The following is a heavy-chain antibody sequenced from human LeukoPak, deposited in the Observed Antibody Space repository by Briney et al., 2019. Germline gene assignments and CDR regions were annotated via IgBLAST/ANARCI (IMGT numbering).Heavy chain of an antibody. CDR2: IYYSGST. J-gene: IGHJ3*02. CDR1: GGSISTYY. D-gene: IGHD4-17*01. Sequence: PSETLSLTCTVSGGSISTYYWSWIRQPPGKGLGWIGYIYYSGSTNYNPSLKSRVAISVDTSKNQFSLKLSSVTAADTAVYYCARGDGDYGIDIWGQGTMVTVSS. V-gene: IGHV4-59*01. CDR3: ARGDGDYGIDI.